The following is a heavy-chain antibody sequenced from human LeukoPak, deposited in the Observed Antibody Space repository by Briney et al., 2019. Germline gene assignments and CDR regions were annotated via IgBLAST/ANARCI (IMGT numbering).Heavy chain of an antibody. CDR3: ARGARSWSWYLDL. J-gene: IGHJ2*01. V-gene: IGHV4-59*01. Sequence: SETLSLTCTVSGGSISSYYWSWIRQPPGKGLEWIGYIYYSGSTNYNPSLKSRVTISVATSKNQFSLKLSSVTAADTAVYYCARGARSWSWYLDLWGRGTLVTVSA. CDR1: GGSISSYY. D-gene: IGHD6-13*01. CDR2: IYYSGST.